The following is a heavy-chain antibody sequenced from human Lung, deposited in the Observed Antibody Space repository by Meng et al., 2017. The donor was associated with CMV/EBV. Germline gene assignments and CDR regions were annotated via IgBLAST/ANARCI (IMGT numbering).Heavy chain of an antibody. J-gene: IGHJ4*02. CDR1: GFTFSSYA. CDR2: ISGSGGST. D-gene: IGHD2-2*01. Sequence: GGSLRLXXAASGFTFSSYAMSWVRQAPGKGLEWVSAISGSGGSTYYADSVKGRFTISRDNSKNTLYLQMNSLRAEDTAVYYCAKDPVPAALYYVDYWGQGTLVXVSS. V-gene: IGHV3-23*01. CDR3: AKDPVPAALYYVDY.